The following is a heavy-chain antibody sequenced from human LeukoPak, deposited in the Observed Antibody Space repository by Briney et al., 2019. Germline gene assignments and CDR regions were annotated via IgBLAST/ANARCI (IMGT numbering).Heavy chain of an antibody. CDR3: AKDRVYSSGRRDAFDI. D-gene: IGHD6-19*01. CDR1: GFTFSSYA. V-gene: IGHV3-23*01. J-gene: IGHJ3*02. CDR2: ISGSGGST. Sequence: PGGSLRLSCAASGFTFSSYAMSWVRQAPGKGLEWVSAISGSGGSTYYADSVKGRFTISRDNSKNTLYLQMNSLRVEDTAVYYCAKDRVYSSGRRDAFDIWGQGTMVTVSS.